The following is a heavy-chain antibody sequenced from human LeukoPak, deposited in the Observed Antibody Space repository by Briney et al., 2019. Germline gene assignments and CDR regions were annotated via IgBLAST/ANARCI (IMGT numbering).Heavy chain of an antibody. CDR3: FRSDCSGY. Sequence: GGSLRLSCATSVFTFSNVWMSWVRQAPGKGLEWVGRMKSKTDGGTTEYAAPVKGRFTITRDDSKKMLYLQINSLKTDDTAKYYCFRSDCSGYWGQGSLVTVSS. CDR1: VFTFSNVW. D-gene: IGHD3-10*01. V-gene: IGHV3-15*01. J-gene: IGHJ4*02. CDR2: MKSKTDGGTT.